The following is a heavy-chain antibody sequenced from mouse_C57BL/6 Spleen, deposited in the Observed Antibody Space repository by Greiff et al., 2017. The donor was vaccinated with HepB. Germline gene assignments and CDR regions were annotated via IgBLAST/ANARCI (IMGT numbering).Heavy chain of an antibody. Sequence: QVQLQQPGAELVMPGASVKLSCKASGYTFTSYWMHWVKQRPGQGLEWIGEIDPSDSYTNYNQKFKGKSTLTVDKSSSTAYMQLSSLTSEDSAVYYCARGDSNFRNFDYWGQGTTLTVSS. J-gene: IGHJ2*01. CDR2: IDPSDSYT. CDR1: GYTFTSYW. CDR3: ARGDSNFRNFDY. V-gene: IGHV1-69*01. D-gene: IGHD2-5*01.